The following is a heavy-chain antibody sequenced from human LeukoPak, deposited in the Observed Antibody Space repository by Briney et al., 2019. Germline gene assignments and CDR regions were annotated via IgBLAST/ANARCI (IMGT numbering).Heavy chain of an antibody. V-gene: IGHV4-61*02. Sequence: SETLSLTCTVSGDSISSTNYYWTWLRQPAGKGLEWIGRFHISGGTHYNPSLKSRVTISVDTSKNQFSLTLNSVTAADTAVYYCASLGSFAIWGQGTVVTVSS. J-gene: IGHJ3*02. D-gene: IGHD5-12*01. CDR2: FHISGGT. CDR3: ASLGSFAI. CDR1: GDSISSTNYY.